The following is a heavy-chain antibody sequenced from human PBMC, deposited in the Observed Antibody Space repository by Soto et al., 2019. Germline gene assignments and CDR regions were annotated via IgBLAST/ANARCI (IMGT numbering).Heavy chain of an antibody. Sequence: QVQLEQSAPEVKKPGASVKVSCKASGYTFTTYGISWVRQAPGQGLEWLGWINTHNGNTNYAQNLQGRVTMTADTSTSTAYMKLRSLRSDDTDIFYCTREGSAPYYYYGMDAWGQGTTVTVSS. V-gene: IGHV1-18*01. CDR2: INTHNGNT. CDR3: TREGSAPYYYYGMDA. J-gene: IGHJ6*02. D-gene: IGHD3-10*01. CDR1: GYTFTTYG.